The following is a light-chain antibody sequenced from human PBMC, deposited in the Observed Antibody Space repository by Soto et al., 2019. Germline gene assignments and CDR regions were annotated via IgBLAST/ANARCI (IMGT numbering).Light chain of an antibody. V-gene: IGKV3-20*01. CDR1: QSLNTNS. CDR3: QQYNASPLT. Sequence: ETVLTQSPGTLSLSPGERATLSCRASQSLNTNSLAWYQQKPGQTPRLLIYAASTRDTDIPDRFIGSGSGTDFALTITRLEPEDFALYYCQQYNASPLTFGPGTKLDVK. J-gene: IGKJ3*01. CDR2: AAS.